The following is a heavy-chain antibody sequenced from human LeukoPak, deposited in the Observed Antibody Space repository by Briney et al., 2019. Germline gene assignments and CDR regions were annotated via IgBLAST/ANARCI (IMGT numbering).Heavy chain of an antibody. CDR3: ARQGEWLVD. CDR1: GGSISSYY. V-gene: IGHV4-59*08. J-gene: IGHJ4*02. Sequence: SETLSLTCTVSGGSISSYYWSWIRQPPGKGLEWIGYIYYSGSTNYNPSLKSRVTTSVDTSKNQFSLKLSSVTAADTAVYYCARQGEWLVDWGQGTLVTVSS. D-gene: IGHD6-19*01. CDR2: IYYSGST.